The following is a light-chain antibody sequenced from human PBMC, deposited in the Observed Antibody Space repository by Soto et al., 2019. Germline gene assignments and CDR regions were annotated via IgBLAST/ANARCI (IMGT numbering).Light chain of an antibody. Sequence: QSALTQPASVSGSPGQSMTISCTGASSDVGDYKYVSWFQQHPGKAPKLMIYEVSNRPSGVSNRFSGSKSGNTASLTISRLQAEDVADYYCSSYTSSSTYVFGAGTKGTVL. CDR1: SSDVGDYKY. V-gene: IGLV2-14*01. CDR2: EVS. J-gene: IGLJ1*01. CDR3: SSYTSSSTYV.